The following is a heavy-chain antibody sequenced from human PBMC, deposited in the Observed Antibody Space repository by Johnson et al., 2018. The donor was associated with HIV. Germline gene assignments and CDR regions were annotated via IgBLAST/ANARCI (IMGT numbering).Heavy chain of an antibody. CDR3: ARGNRGAFDI. CDR1: GFTFSSYA. J-gene: IGHJ3*02. V-gene: IGHV3-66*01. Sequence: VQLVESGGGVVQPGRSLRLSCAASGFTFSSYAMHWVRQAPGRGLEWVSVIYSGGTTYYADSVKGRFTISRDNSKNTLYLQMNSLRVEDTAVYYCARGNRGAFDIWGQGTMVTVSS. D-gene: IGHD1-14*01. CDR2: IYSGGTT.